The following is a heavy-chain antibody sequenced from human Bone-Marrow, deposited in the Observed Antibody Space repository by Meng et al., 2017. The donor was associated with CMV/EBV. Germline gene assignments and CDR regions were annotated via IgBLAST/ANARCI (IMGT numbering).Heavy chain of an antibody. V-gene: IGHV1-2*02. CDR3: PRDNNWGPDY. J-gene: IGHJ4*02. CDR2: IHPHRGDT. Sequence: ASVKVSCKASGYTFTAHYFHWVRQAPGQGLEWMGWIHPHRGDTNYAQQFQGRVTLTRDTSINTGYMELTRLTSDDTAVYYCPRDNNWGPDYWGQGTLVTVSS. D-gene: IGHD7-27*01. CDR1: GYTFTAHY.